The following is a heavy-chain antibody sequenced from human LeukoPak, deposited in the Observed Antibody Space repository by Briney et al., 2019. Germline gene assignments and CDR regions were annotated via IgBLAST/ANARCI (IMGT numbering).Heavy chain of an antibody. Sequence: GGSLRLSCAASGFTFSSYAMHWVRQAPGKGLEWVAVISYDGSNKYYADSVKGRFTISRDNSKNTLYLQMNSLRAEDTAVYYCAKGLEYQLPYMDVWGKGTTVTVSS. V-gene: IGHV3-30-3*01. CDR3: AKGLEYQLPYMDV. CDR2: ISYDGSNK. CDR1: GFTFSSYA. D-gene: IGHD2-2*01. J-gene: IGHJ6*03.